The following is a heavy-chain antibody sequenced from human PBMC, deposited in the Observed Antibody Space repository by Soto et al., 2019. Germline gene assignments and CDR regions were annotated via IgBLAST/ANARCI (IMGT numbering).Heavy chain of an antibody. J-gene: IGHJ5*02. CDR1: AYPFTSYG. CDR2: ISAYNGNT. CDR3: ARDTWDSSNWFDP. Sequence: SGKVSCNASAYPFTSYGISLVRQAPGQGLEWMGWISAYNGNTNYAHKLQGRVTMTTDTSSSTAYMELRSLRSDYTAVYYCARDTWDSSNWFDPWGQGTLVTVSS. V-gene: IGHV1-18*04. D-gene: IGHD6-13*01.